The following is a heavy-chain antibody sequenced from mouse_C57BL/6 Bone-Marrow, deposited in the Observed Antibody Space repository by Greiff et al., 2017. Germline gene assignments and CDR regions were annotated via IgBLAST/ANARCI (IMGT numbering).Heavy chain of an antibody. J-gene: IGHJ2*01. D-gene: IGHD2-3*01. CDR3: ARDNGYYVFDY. CDR2: ISDGGSYT. CDR1: GFTFSSYA. V-gene: IGHV5-4*01. Sequence: DVKLVEPGGGLVKPGGSLKLSCAASGFTFSSYAMSWVRQTPEKRLEWVATISDGGSYTYYPDNVKGRFTISRDTAKNNLYLQMSHLKSEDTAMYYCARDNGYYVFDYWGQGTTLTVAA.